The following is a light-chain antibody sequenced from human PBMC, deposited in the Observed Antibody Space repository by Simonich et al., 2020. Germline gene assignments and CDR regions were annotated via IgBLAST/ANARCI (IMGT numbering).Light chain of an antibody. V-gene: IGLV5-45*01. J-gene: IGLJ2*01. Sequence: QAVLTQPASLSASPGASARLTCTLRSGINVGTYRIYWYQQKPGSPPQSLLRYKSDSVKQQGFGGPSRFSGSKDASANAGILLISGLQSEDEADYYCMIWHSSAVVFGGGTKLTVL. CDR1: SGINVGTYR. CDR2: YKSDSVK. CDR3: MIWHSSAVV.